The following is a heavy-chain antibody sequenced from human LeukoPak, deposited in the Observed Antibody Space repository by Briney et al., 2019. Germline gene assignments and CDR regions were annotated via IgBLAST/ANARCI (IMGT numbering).Heavy chain of an antibody. D-gene: IGHD3-10*01. CDR3: ARAVRTVYYFDY. Sequence: ASVKVSCKASGYTFTGYYMHWVRQTPGQGLEWMGWINPNSGGTNYAQKFQGRVTMTRDTSITTAYMELSRLRSDDTAVYYCARAVRTVYYFDYWGQGTLVTVSS. V-gene: IGHV1-2*02. J-gene: IGHJ4*02. CDR2: INPNSGGT. CDR1: GYTFTGYY.